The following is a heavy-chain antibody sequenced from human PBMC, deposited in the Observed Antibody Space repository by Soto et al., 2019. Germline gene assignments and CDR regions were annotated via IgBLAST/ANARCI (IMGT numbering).Heavy chain of an antibody. V-gene: IGHV4-4*07. CDR2: IYTSGST. Sequence: SETLSLTCTVSGGSISSYYWSWIRQPAGKGLEWIGRIYTSGSTNYNPSLKSRVTMSVDTSKNQFSLKLSSVTAADTAVYYCARYGYDSSGYHFDYWGQGTLVTVSS. J-gene: IGHJ4*02. CDR3: ARYGYDSSGYHFDY. CDR1: GGSISSYY. D-gene: IGHD3-22*01.